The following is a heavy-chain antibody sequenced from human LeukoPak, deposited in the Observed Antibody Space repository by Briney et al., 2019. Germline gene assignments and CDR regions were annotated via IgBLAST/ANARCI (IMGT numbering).Heavy chain of an antibody. Sequence: GGSLRLSCAASGFTFSTYGMHWVRQAPGKGLEWVAVISPDGSQTHYADSVKGRFTISRDNSKNTLYVQVNSLRAEDTAVYYCAKYYGGYGALDSWGQGTLVTVSS. CDR3: AKYYGGYGALDS. J-gene: IGHJ4*02. V-gene: IGHV3-30*18. CDR2: ISPDGSQT. D-gene: IGHD4-17*01. CDR1: GFTFSTYG.